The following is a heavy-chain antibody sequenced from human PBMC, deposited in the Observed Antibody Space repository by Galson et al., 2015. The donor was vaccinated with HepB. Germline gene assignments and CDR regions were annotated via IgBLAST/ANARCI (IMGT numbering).Heavy chain of an antibody. D-gene: IGHD1-26*01. V-gene: IGHV3-30*18. J-gene: IGHJ4*02. CDR3: AKVPYSGSYFDY. CDR2: ISYDGSNK. CDR1: GFTFSGYG. Sequence: SLRLSCAASGFTFSGYGMHWVRQAPGKGLEWVAVISYDGSNKYYADSVKGRFTISRDNSKNTPYLQMNSLRAEDTAVYYCAKVPYSGSYFDYWGQGTLVTVSS.